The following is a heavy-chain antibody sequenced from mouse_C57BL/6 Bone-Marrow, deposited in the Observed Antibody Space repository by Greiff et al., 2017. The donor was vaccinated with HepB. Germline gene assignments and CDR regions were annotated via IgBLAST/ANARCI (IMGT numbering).Heavy chain of an antibody. CDR2: IYPGSGST. D-gene: IGHD2-4*01. V-gene: IGHV1-55*01. CDR3: AREDYDGDYYAMDY. J-gene: IGHJ4*01. Sequence: QVHVQQPGAELVKPGASVKMSCKASGYTFTSYWMTWVKQRPGQGLEWIGDIYPGSGSTNYNEKFKSKATLTVDTSSSTAYMQLSSLTSEDSAVYYCAREDYDGDYYAMDYWGQGTSVTVSS. CDR1: GYTFTSYW.